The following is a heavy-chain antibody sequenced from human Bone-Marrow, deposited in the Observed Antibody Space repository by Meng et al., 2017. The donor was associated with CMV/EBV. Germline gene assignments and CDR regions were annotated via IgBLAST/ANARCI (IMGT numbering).Heavy chain of an antibody. V-gene: IGHV4-59*01. D-gene: IGHD5-24*01. Sequence: SETLSLTCTVSGGSISSYYWSWIRQPPRKGLEWIGYIYYSGSTNYNPSLKSRVTISVDTSKNQFSRKLSSVTAADTAVYYCARAQMATITAFDYWGQGTLVTVSS. CDR3: ARAQMATITAFDY. J-gene: IGHJ4*02. CDR1: GGSISSYY. CDR2: IYYSGST.